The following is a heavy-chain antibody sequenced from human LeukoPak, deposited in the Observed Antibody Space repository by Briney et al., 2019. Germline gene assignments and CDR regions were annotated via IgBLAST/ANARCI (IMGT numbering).Heavy chain of an antibody. CDR1: GGTFSSYA. CDR3: AISRLPMTKNAFDI. CDR2: IIPIFGTA. J-gene: IGHJ3*02. D-gene: IGHD3-3*02. Sequence: ASVKVSCKASGGTFSSYAISWVRQAPGQGLEWTGGIIPIFGTANYAQKFQGRVTITTDESTSTAYMELSSLRSEDTAVYYCAISRLPMTKNAFDIWGQGTMVTVSS. V-gene: IGHV1-69*05.